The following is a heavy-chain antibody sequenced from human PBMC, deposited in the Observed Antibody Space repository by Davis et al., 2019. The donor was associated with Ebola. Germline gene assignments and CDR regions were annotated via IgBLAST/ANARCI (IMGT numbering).Heavy chain of an antibody. D-gene: IGHD3-10*01. CDR2: INQSGST. CDR1: GGFFSGY. Sequence: GSLRLSCAVSGGFFSGYWTWIRQPPGKGLEYIGEINQSGSTNYKSSLKSRVIISIDTSKNQLSLMLTSVTAADTGLYYCAMRRKGSGTLYGFDVWGQGTTVTVSS. V-gene: IGHV4-34*01. J-gene: IGHJ6*02. CDR3: AMRRKGSGTLYGFDV.